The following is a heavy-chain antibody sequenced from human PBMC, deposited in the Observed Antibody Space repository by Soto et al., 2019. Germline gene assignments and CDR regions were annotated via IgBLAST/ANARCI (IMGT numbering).Heavy chain of an antibody. CDR3: AKVPLALRYFDY. D-gene: IGHD3-9*01. Sequence: VQLVDSGGDMVQPGMSLRLSCAASGFTFSNYAMYWVRQAPGKGLEWVAVISSDGNSKYYADSVKGRLTISRDNANNTLYLQMNSLRTEDTAVYYCAKVPLALRYFDYWGQGTLVTVSS. J-gene: IGHJ4*02. CDR2: ISSDGNSK. CDR1: GFTFSNYA. V-gene: IGHV3-30*18.